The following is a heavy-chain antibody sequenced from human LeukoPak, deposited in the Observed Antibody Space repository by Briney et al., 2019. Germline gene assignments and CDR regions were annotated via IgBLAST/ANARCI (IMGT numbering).Heavy chain of an antibody. CDR1: GFTFTDYD. Sequence: SLRLSFAAAGFTFTDYDLSWIRQAPGKGLEWVSYISSSGSTILYADSVKGRFTVSRDNGKSSLYLEMNSLRAEDTAVYYCILSSGFMYYFDYWGQGTLVTVSS. J-gene: IGHJ4*02. V-gene: IGHV3-11*01. D-gene: IGHD3-22*01. CDR3: ILSSGFMYYFDY. CDR2: ISSSGSTI.